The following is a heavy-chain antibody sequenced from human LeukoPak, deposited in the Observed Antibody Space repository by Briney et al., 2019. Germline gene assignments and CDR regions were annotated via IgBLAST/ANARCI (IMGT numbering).Heavy chain of an antibody. CDR2: ISGSGDST. CDR3: AKYLSVKGPPYALEV. Sequence: GGSLRLSCAASXFTFRSYAMQWVRQAPGKGLEGVSGISGSGDSTFYADSVKGRFTISRDNSKNTLYLQMNSLRVEDTAVYYCAKYLSVKGPPYALEVWGQGTTVTVSS. J-gene: IGHJ6*02. CDR1: XFTFRSYA. V-gene: IGHV3-23*01.